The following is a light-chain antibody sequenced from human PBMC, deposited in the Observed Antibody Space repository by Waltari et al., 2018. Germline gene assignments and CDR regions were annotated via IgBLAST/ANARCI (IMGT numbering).Light chain of an antibody. CDR3: QQYSTSPFT. CDR1: QSVSSY. Sequence: EIVLTQSPGTLSLSPGERATLSCSASQSVSSYLAWYQQKPGQAPRLLIYGASSSATGIPDRFSGSGSGTDFTLTISRLEPEDFAVYYCQQYSTSPFTFGQGTKLEIK. J-gene: IGKJ2*01. V-gene: IGKV3-20*01. CDR2: GAS.